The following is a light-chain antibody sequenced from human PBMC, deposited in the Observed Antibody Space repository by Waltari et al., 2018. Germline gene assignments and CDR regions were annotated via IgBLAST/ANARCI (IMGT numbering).Light chain of an antibody. Sequence: DIQMTQSPSSLSASVGDRVTITCRASQSISSYLNWFQQKPGKAPKLLIYAESNLQSGVPSRFSGSGSGTDFTLTISSLQPEDFATYYCQQTYSTPPYNFGQGTKLEIK. J-gene: IGKJ2*01. V-gene: IGKV1-39*01. CDR2: AES. CDR1: QSISSY. CDR3: QQTYSTPPYN.